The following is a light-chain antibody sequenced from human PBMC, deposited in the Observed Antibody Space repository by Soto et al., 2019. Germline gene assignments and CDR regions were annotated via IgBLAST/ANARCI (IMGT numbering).Light chain of an antibody. CDR1: SSDIGGYNF. CDR2: DVG. CDR3: NSYRTVSTYV. V-gene: IGLV2-14*01. Sequence: QSVLTQPASVSGSPGQSITIACTGTSSDIGGYNFVSWYQQDPGKAPKLLIYDVGNRPSGVSNRFSGSKSGNTASLTISGLQAEDEAHYYCNSYRTVSTYVFGTGTKLTVL. J-gene: IGLJ1*01.